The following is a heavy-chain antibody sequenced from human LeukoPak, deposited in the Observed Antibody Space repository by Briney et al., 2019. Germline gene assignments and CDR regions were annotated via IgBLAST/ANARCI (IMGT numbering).Heavy chain of an antibody. CDR1: GGTFSSYA. CDR2: IIPIFGTA. J-gene: IGHJ5*02. D-gene: IGHD6-13*01. Sequence: GASVKVSCKASGGTFSSYAISWVRQAPGQGLEWMGGIIPIFGTANYAQKFQGRVTITADESTSTAYMELSSLRSEDTAVYYCARGPQLVRWNWFDPWGQGTLVTVPS. V-gene: IGHV1-69*13. CDR3: ARGPQLVRWNWFDP.